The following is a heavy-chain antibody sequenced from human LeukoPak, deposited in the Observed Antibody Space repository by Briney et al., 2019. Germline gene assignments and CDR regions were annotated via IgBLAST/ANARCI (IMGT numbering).Heavy chain of an antibody. CDR1: GFTFSRYD. D-gene: IGHD3-22*01. Sequence: PGGSLRLSCAASGFTFSRYDMHWVRQATGKGLEWVSAIGTAGDTYYPGSVKGRFTISRENAKNSLYLQMNSLRAGDTAVYYCARVEIGNSSAYYDYWGQGTLVTVSS. V-gene: IGHV3-13*01. J-gene: IGHJ4*02. CDR3: ARVEIGNSSAYYDY. CDR2: IGTAGDT.